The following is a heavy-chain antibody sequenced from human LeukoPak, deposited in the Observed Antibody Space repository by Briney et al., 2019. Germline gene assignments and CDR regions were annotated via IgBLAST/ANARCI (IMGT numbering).Heavy chain of an antibody. D-gene: IGHD3-22*01. CDR2: IYPGDSDT. J-gene: IGHJ4*02. Sequence: GESLKISCKGSGYSFTSYWIGWVRQMPGKGLEWMGIIYPGDSDTRYSPSFQGQVTISADKSISTAYLQWSSLKASDTAMYYRARRKDYDSSGYYWTAFDYWGQGTLVTVSS. CDR3: ARRKDYDSSGYYWTAFDY. V-gene: IGHV5-51*01. CDR1: GYSFTSYW.